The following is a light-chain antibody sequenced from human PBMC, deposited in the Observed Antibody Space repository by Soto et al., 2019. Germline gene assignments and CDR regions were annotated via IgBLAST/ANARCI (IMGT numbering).Light chain of an antibody. CDR1: QSISSW. CDR2: QAS. Sequence: DIQMTQSPSTLSASVGDRVTITCRASQSISSWLAWYQQKPGKAPKLLIFQASSLKSGVPSRFSGSGSATEYTLTISSLQPDDFATYYCEDYSSSSGLTFSGGTKVEIK. CDR3: EDYSSSSGLT. V-gene: IGKV1-5*03. J-gene: IGKJ4*01.